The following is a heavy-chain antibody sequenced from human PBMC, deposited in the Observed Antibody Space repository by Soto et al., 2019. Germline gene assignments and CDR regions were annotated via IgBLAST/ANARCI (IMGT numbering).Heavy chain of an antibody. CDR3: ARSSGWYVGVQMGWFDP. Sequence: QVQLVQSGAEVKKPGASVKVSCKASGYTFTSYGISWVRQAPGQGLEWMGWISAYNGNTNYAQKLQGRVTMTTDTSTSTGYMELRSLRSDDTAVYYCARSSGWYVGVQMGWFDPWGQGTLVTVSS. V-gene: IGHV1-18*01. CDR1: GYTFTSYG. J-gene: IGHJ5*02. D-gene: IGHD6-19*01. CDR2: ISAYNGNT.